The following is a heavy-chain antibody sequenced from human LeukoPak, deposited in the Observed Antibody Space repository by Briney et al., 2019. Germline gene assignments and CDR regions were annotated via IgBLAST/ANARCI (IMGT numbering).Heavy chain of an antibody. V-gene: IGHV4-34*01. CDR2: VNHSGST. D-gene: IGHD1-26*01. CDR1: GGSFSGYY. J-gene: IGHJ4*02. CDR3: ARGGGSYYQDY. Sequence: SETLSLTCAVYGGSFSGYYWSWIRQPPGKGLEWIGEVNHSGSTNYNPSLKSRVTISVDTSKNQFSLKLSSVTAADTAVYYCARGGGSYYQDYWGQGTLVTVSS.